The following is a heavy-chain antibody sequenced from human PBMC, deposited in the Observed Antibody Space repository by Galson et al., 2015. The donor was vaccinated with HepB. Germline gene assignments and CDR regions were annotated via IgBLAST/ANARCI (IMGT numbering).Heavy chain of an antibody. J-gene: IGHJ6*02. CDR1: GFTFSSST. V-gene: IGHV1-58*02. Sequence: CKASGFTFSSSTMQWVRQARGQRLEWIGSIVVGRGNTNYAQKFQERVTITRDMSTSTAYMELSSLRSEDTAVYYCAADSYYDFWSTKGDYYGMDVWGQGTTVTVSS. D-gene: IGHD3-3*01. CDR3: AADSYYDFWSTKGDYYGMDV. CDR2: IVVGRGNT.